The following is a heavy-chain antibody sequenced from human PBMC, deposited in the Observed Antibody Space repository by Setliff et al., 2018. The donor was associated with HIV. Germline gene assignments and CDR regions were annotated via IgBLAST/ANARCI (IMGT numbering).Heavy chain of an antibody. Sequence: SETLSLTCTVTGGSISSGGFYWTWIRQHPGKGREWIGYIYNTGSTYPSPSLESRFTISIDKSKNHFSLKLSSVTAADTAVYFCARGGGSISSWPVDYWGQGTLVTVSS. CDR1: GGSISSGGFY. D-gene: IGHD3-3*02. J-gene: IGHJ4*02. CDR3: ARGGGSISSWPVDY. CDR2: IYNTGST. V-gene: IGHV4-31*03.